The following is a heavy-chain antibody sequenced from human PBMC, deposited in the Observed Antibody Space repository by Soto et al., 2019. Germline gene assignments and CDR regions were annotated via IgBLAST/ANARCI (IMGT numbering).Heavy chain of an antibody. CDR1: GGTFSSYA. V-gene: IGHV1-69*13. Sequence: AASVKVSCKASGGTFSSYAISWVRQAPGQGLEWMGGIIPIFGTANYAQKFQGRVTITADESTSTAYMELSSLRSEDTAVYYCAREGPHDFWSGYYTGDYGRVYYYYGMDVWGQGTTVTVS. J-gene: IGHJ6*02. CDR3: AREGPHDFWSGYYTGDYGRVYYYYGMDV. D-gene: IGHD3-3*01. CDR2: IIPIFGTA.